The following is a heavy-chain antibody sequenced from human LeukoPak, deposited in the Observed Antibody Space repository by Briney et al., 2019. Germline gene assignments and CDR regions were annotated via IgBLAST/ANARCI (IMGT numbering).Heavy chain of an antibody. D-gene: IGHD6-25*01. CDR3: AREFSSGPSNWFDP. CDR1: GGSISSYY. V-gene: IGHV4-59*01. CDR2: IYYSGST. J-gene: IGHJ5*02. Sequence: PSETLSLTCTVSGGSISSYYWSWIRQPPGKGLEWIGYIYYSGSTTYNPSLKSRVTISVDTSKNQFSLKLSSVTAADTAVYYCAREFSSGPSNWFDPWGQGTLVTVSS.